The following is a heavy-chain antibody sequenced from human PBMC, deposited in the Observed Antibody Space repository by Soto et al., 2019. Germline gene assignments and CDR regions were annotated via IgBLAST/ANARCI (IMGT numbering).Heavy chain of an antibody. Sequence: EVQLVESGGGLVQPGGSLSLSCAALGFTVSSNYMSWVRQAPGKGLEWVSVIYSGGSTYYADSVKGRFTISRDNSKNTLYLQMNSLRAEDTAVYYCARDGPYYYYYYMDVWGKGTTVTVSS. CDR2: IYSGGST. CDR3: ARDGPYYYYYYMDV. CDR1: GFTVSSNY. J-gene: IGHJ6*03. V-gene: IGHV3-66*01.